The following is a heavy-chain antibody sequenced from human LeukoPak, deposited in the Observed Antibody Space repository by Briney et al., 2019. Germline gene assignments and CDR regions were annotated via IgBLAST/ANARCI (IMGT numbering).Heavy chain of an antibody. V-gene: IGHV1-18*01. CDR3: ARGLRVVGATWIHSDYYYGMDV. CDR2: ISAYNGNT. CDR1: GCTFTSYG. Sequence: ASVKVSCKASGCTFTSYGISWVRQAPGQGLEWMGWISAYNGNTNYAQKLQGRVTMTTDTSTSTAYMELRSLRSDDTAVYYCARGLRVVGATWIHSDYYYGMDVWGQGTTVTVSS. J-gene: IGHJ6*02. D-gene: IGHD1-26*01.